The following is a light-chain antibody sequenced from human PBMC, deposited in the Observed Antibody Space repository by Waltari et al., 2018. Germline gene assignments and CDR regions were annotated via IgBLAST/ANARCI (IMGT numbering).Light chain of an antibody. J-gene: IGLJ1*01. Sequence: QSALTQPASVSGSPGQSITIPCTGTSSDVGGYNFVSWYQQYPDNAPKLMIFDVSNRPAGVSSRFSGSKSGNTASLTISGLQAEDEADYYCSSYTSSTTLYVFGTGTKVTVL. CDR2: DVS. CDR3: SSYTSSTTLYV. V-gene: IGLV2-14*03. CDR1: SSDVGGYNF.